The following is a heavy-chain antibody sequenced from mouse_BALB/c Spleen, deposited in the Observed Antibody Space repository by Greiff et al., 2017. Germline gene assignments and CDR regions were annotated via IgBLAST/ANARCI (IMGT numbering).Heavy chain of an antibody. CDR2: IYPGDGDT. Sequence: VQLQQSGAELARPGASVKLSCKASGYTFTSYWMQWVKQRPGQGLEWIGAIYPGDGDTRYTQKFKGKATLTADKSSSTAYMQLSSLASEDSAVYYCARRNYGNFYAMDYWGQGTSVTVSS. CDR3: ARRNYGNFYAMDY. J-gene: IGHJ4*01. V-gene: IGHV1-87*01. D-gene: IGHD2-1*01. CDR1: GYTFTSYW.